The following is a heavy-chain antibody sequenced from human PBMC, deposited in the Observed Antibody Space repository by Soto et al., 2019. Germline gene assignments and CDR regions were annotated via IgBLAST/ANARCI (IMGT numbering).Heavy chain of an antibody. D-gene: IGHD2-2*01. CDR1: GYTFTIYG. Sequence: QVQLVQSGAEVKKPGASVKVSCKASGYTFTIYGISWMRQAHGQGLEWMGWISADSRNTKYAQKFQDRVTMTTDTSTSTAYMVLRSLRSDDTAMYYCARRVGVAPVYDAYDLWGQGTMVTVSA. CDR3: ARRVGVAPVYDAYDL. CDR2: ISADSRNT. V-gene: IGHV1-18*01. J-gene: IGHJ3*01.